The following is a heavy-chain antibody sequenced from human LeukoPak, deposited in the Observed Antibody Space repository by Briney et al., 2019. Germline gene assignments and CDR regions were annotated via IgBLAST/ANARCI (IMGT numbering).Heavy chain of an antibody. J-gene: IGHJ4*02. Sequence: ASVKVSCKASGYTFTSYDISWVRQAPGQGLEWMGWISGYNSNTNYAQKLQGRVTVTTDTPTSTVYMELRSLRSDDTAVYYCARGGYRYGYDYWGQGTLVTVSS. CDR1: GYTFTSYD. D-gene: IGHD5-18*01. V-gene: IGHV1-18*04. CDR3: ARGGYRYGYDY. CDR2: ISGYNSNT.